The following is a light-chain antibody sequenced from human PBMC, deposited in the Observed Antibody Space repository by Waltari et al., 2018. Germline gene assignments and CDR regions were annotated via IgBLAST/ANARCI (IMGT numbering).Light chain of an antibody. J-gene: IGKJ1*01. V-gene: IGKV2-28*01. CDR2: LGS. CDR3: MQALQTPRT. CDR1: QSLLHSNGYNY. Sequence: DIVMTQSPLSLPVTPGEPASISCRSSQSLLHSNGYNYLDLYLQKPGQSPQLLIYLGSNRASGVPDRFSGSGSGTDFTLKVSRVEAEDVGVYYCMQALQTPRTCGQGTKVEIK.